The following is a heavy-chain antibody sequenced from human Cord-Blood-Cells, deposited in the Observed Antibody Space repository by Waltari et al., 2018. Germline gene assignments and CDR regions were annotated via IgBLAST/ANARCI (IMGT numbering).Heavy chain of an antibody. V-gene: IGHV1-18*01. J-gene: IGHJ3*02. CDR2: ISADKGHT. D-gene: IGHD2-15*01. Sequence: QVQLVQSGAEVKKPGASVKVSCKASGYTFTSYVISWVRQAPGQGLEWMGLISADKGHTNYAQKRQGSVSMTTVTSASTAYMELRGRRYDDTAVYYCARDGGYCSGGSCSAFDIWGQGTMVTVSS. CDR1: GYTFTSYV. CDR3: ARDGGYCSGGSCSAFDI.